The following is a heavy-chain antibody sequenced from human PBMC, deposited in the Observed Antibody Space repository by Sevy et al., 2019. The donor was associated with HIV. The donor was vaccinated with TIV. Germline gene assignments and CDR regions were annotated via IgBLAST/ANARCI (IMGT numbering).Heavy chain of an antibody. J-gene: IGHJ6*02. CDR2: ISFDGSHK. CDR1: AFTFSTYG. V-gene: IGHV3-30*03. CDR3: ARVLRPHLLYSDFWSGYSGMDV. Sequence: GGSLRLSCVASAFTFSTYGMHWVRQAPGKGLEWVSVISFDGSHKYYADSVKGRCTVSRDNSKNTLNLQMNSLRAEDTAVYYCARVLRPHLLYSDFWSGYSGMDVWGQGTTVTVSS. D-gene: IGHD3-3*01.